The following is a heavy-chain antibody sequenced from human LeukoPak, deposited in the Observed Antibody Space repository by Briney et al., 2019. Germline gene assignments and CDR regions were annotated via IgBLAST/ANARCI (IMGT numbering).Heavy chain of an antibody. CDR3: ARGGYSYDTYFDY. Sequence: SETLSLTCTVSDGSISSRGYYWGWIRQPPGKGLEWIGSFSYSGSTYYNPSLNSRVTISVDTSKKQFSLKLSAVTAADTAVYYCARGGYSYDTYFDYWGQGTLVTVSS. J-gene: IGHJ4*02. CDR2: FSYSGST. V-gene: IGHV4-39*07. CDR1: DGSISSRGYY. D-gene: IGHD5-18*01.